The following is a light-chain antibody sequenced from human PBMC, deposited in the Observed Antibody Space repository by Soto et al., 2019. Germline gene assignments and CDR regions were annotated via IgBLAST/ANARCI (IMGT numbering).Light chain of an antibody. Sequence: DLPSAQYPYSLYPAGGGRISNTCGPSQRIDNYLNWYQQKPGKAPKLLIHAISTLESGVPSRFSGSGSGTDFTLTIDSLQPDDFATYYCQQTYITPYTFGQGTRLEIK. CDR3: QQTYITPYT. CDR2: AIS. V-gene: IGKV1-39*01. J-gene: IGKJ5*01. CDR1: QRIDNY.